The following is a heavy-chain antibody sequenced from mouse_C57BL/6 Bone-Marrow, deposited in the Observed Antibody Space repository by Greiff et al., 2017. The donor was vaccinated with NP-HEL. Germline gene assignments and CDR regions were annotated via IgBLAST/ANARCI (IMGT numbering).Heavy chain of an antibody. J-gene: IGHJ1*03. D-gene: IGHD1-1*01. CDR1: GYTFTDYE. V-gene: IGHV1-15*01. CDR2: IDPETGGP. CDR3: TGHYGGSYDWYFDV. Sequence: VQLQQSGAELVRPGASVTLSCKASGYTFTDYEMHWVKQTPVHGLEWIGAIDPETGGPAYNQKFKGKAILTADKSSSTAYMELRSLTSEDSAVYYCTGHYGGSYDWYFDVWGTGTTVTVSS.